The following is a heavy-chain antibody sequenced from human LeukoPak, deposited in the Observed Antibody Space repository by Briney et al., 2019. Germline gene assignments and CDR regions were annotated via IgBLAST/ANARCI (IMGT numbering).Heavy chain of an antibody. Sequence: GGSLRLSCAASGFTFSSYGMHWVRQAPGKGLEWVAVISCDGSNKYYADSVKGRFTISRDNSKNTLYLQMNSLRAEDTAVYYCAKDRVQWLVDYWGQGTLVTVSS. CDR1: GFTFSSYG. CDR3: AKDRVQWLVDY. D-gene: IGHD6-19*01. V-gene: IGHV3-30*18. CDR2: ISCDGSNK. J-gene: IGHJ4*02.